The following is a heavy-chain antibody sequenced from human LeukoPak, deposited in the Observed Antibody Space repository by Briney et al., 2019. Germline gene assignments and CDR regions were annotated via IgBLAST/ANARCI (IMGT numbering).Heavy chain of an antibody. CDR1: GDSISSYY. D-gene: IGHD1-14*01. CDR3: ARWNDGNHHFDC. CDR2: VHQIGNN. J-gene: IGHJ4*02. V-gene: IGHV4-59*07. Sequence: AATLSLTCTVPGDSISSYYWNWIRQPPGKGPEWIGYVHQIGNNNNNPSVRSRVTISVDTSRNQFSLDLISVTAADTAVYYCARWNDGNHHFDCWGKGTLVT.